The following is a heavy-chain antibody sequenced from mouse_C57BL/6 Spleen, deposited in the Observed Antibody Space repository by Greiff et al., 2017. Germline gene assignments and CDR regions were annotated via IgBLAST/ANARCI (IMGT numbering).Heavy chain of an antibody. CDR3: ARDGARRDYFDY. CDR2: INPYNGGT. CDR1: GYTFTDYY. Sequence: VQLQRSGPVLVKPGASVKMSCKASGYTFTDYYMNWVKQSHGKSLEWIGVINPYNGGTSYNQKFKGKATLTVDKSSSTAYMELNSLTSEDSAVYYCARDGARRDYFDYWGQGTTLTVSS. J-gene: IGHJ2*01. D-gene: IGHD2-12*01. V-gene: IGHV1-19*01.